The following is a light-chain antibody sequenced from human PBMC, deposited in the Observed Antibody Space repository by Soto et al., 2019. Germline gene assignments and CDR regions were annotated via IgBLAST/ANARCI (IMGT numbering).Light chain of an antibody. CDR2: WAS. CDR3: QQYYSPPVT. V-gene: IGKV4-1*01. Sequence: DIVMTQSPDSLAVSLGERATINCKSSQSVLYSSNNKNHLAWYQQKPGQPPTLLIYWASTRESGVPDRFSGRGSGTDSTLTISSLQAEDVAVYYCQQYYSPPVTFGPGTKVDIK. CDR1: QSVLYSSNNKNH. J-gene: IGKJ3*01.